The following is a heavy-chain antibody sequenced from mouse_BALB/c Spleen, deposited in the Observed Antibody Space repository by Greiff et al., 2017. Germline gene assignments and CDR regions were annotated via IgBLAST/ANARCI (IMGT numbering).Heavy chain of an antibody. CDR3: TVVGYYWYFDV. J-gene: IGHJ1*01. CDR1: GYTFTSYW. Sequence: LKQPGSELVRPGASVKLSCKASGYTFTSYWMHWVKQRHGQGLEWIGNIYPGSGSTNYDEKFKSKGTLTVDTSSSTAYMHLSSLTSEDSAVYYCTVVGYYWYFDVWGAGTTVTVSS. CDR2: IYPGSGST. V-gene: IGHV1S22*01. D-gene: IGHD1-1*01.